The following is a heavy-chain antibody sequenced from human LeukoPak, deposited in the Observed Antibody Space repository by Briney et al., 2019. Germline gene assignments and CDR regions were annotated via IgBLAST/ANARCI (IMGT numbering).Heavy chain of an antibody. Sequence: SETLSLTCTVSGGSISSGDYYWSWIRQPPGKGLEWIGYIYYSGSTYYNPSLKSRVTISVDTSKNQFSLKLSSVTATDTAVYYCARDLLNEGNHLDYWGQGTLVTASS. V-gene: IGHV4-30-4*01. CDR2: IYYSGST. CDR1: GGSISSGDYY. CDR3: ARDLLNEGNHLDY. J-gene: IGHJ4*02. D-gene: IGHD4-23*01.